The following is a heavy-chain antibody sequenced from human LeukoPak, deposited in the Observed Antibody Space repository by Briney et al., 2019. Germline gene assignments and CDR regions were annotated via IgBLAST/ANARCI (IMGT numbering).Heavy chain of an antibody. V-gene: IGHV3-33*01. Sequence: PGGSLRLSCAASGFTSSSYGMHWVRQAPGKGLEWVAVIWYDGSNKYYADSVKGRFTISRDNSKNTLYLQMNSLRAEDTAVYYCARDVDTAMAPAYFDYWGQGTLVTVSS. J-gene: IGHJ4*02. D-gene: IGHD5-18*01. CDR3: ARDVDTAMAPAYFDY. CDR2: IWYDGSNK. CDR1: GFTSSSYG.